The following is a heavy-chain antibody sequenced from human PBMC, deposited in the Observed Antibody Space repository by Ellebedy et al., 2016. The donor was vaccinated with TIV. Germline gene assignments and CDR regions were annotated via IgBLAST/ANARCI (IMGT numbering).Heavy chain of an antibody. Sequence: ASVKVSXKASGYSFIGYYMHWVRQAPGQGLEWMGGIIPIFGSANYAQKFQGRVTITADESTSTAYMDLSSLRSEDTAVYYCARGLIGSGYGMDVWGQGTTATVSS. CDR3: ARGLIGSGYGMDV. D-gene: IGHD6-19*01. CDR2: IIPIFGSA. CDR1: GYSFIGYY. J-gene: IGHJ6*02. V-gene: IGHV1-69*13.